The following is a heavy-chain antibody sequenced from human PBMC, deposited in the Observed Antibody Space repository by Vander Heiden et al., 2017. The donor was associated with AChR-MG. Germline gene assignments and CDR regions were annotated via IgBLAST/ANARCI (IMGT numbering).Heavy chain of an antibody. Sequence: QVQLVESGGGVVQPGRSLRLSCAASGFTFRSSGMRGVRQAPGKGLEWVAVIWYDGSNKYYADSVKGRFTISRDNSKNTLYLQMNSLRAEDTAVYYCARDLFDCSSTSCYIYYYMDVWGKGTTVTVSS. D-gene: IGHD2-2*02. CDR3: ARDLFDCSSTSCYIYYYMDV. J-gene: IGHJ6*03. CDR1: GFTFRSSG. V-gene: IGHV3-33*01. CDR2: IWYDGSNK.